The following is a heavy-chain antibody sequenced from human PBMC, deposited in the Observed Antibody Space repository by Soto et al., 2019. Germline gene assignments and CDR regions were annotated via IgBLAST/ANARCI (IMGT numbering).Heavy chain of an antibody. D-gene: IGHD1-26*01. J-gene: IGHJ4*02. CDR3: ARDDSGFSGSHYIDYFNY. Sequence: SVKVSCKASGGTFSSYAISWVRQAPGQGLEWMGGIIPIIGTTNYAQNFQGRVTMTRDTSTGTVYMQLSSLTSEDTAVYYCARDDSGFSGSHYIDYFNYWGQGALVTVSS. CDR1: GGTFSSYA. CDR2: IIPIIGTT. V-gene: IGHV1-69*05.